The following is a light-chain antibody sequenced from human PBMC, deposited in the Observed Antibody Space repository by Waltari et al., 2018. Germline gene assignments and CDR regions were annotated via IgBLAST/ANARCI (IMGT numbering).Light chain of an antibody. Sequence: SQLTHSPPSLSASVGDRVSITCRASQGIRSHLAWYPQKPGEAPKLLTYGTATARSGVPSSFSGSRAGTDFTLTIRCLQPEDFATYYCQQLNGYPLPFGGGTKVEI. J-gene: IGKJ4*01. CDR1: QGIRSH. CDR3: QQLNGYPLP. CDR2: GTA. V-gene: IGKV1-9*01.